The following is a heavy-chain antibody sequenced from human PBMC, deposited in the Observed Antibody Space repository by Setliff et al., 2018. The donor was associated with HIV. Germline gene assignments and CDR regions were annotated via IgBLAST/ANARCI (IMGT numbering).Heavy chain of an antibody. CDR3: ARKPRDGYYIDY. J-gene: IGHJ4*02. Sequence: GESLKVSCVASGFTFRNSAVSWIRQAPGKGLQWVSAVSGSGATTYYAGSVKGRFTISRDNSKKTLYLQMNSLRAEDTAVYYCARKPRDGYYIDYWGQGTLVPVSS. CDR2: VSGSGATT. D-gene: IGHD3-10*01. V-gene: IGHV3-23*01. CDR1: GFTFRNSA.